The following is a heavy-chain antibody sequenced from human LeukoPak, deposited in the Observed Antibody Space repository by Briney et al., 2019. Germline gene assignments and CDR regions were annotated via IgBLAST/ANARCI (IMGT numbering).Heavy chain of an antibody. V-gene: IGHV1-69*01. Sequence: SVKVSCKASGGTFSRYAISWVRQAPGQGLEWMGGIIPMFRTVNYAQKFQGRVTITADESTSTACMELTSLRSEDTAVYYCVRDATLYDSSAYYYLWWGQGTLVTVSS. CDR1: GGTFSRYA. CDR3: VRDATLYDSSAYYYLW. D-gene: IGHD3-22*01. CDR2: IIPMFRTV. J-gene: IGHJ4*02.